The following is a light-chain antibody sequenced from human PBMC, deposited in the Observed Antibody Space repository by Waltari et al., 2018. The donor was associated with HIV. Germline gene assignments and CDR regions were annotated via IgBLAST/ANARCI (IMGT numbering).Light chain of an antibody. V-gene: IGKV1-17*02. J-gene: IGKJ1*01. CDR3: LQHKDYPWT. CDR2: GAS. Sequence: IQMTQSPSSLSASVGDRVTITCRASQDIRNDLGWYQQKPGEAPKRLISGASSLQSGVPPTFSGSGSGTEFTLTITNLQPEDFATYYCLQHKDYPWTFGQGTRVEVK. CDR1: QDIRND.